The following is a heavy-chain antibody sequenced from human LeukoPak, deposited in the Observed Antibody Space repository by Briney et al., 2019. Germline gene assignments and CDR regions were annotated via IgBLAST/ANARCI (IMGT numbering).Heavy chain of an antibody. D-gene: IGHD2-21*01. V-gene: IGHV1-2*02. CDR2: INPNSGGT. J-gene: IGHJ4*02. Sequence: GASLKVSCTASVYTFTGYYMHWGRQAPRQGLECMGWINPNSGGTNYAQKFQGRVTMTRGTSISTAYMELSRLRSDDTAVYYCARVVVIADPFDYWGKGTLVTVSS. CDR3: ARVVVIADPFDY. CDR1: VYTFTGYY.